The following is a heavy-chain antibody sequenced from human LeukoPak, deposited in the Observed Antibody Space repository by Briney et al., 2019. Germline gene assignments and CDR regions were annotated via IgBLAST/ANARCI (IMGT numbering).Heavy chain of an antibody. D-gene: IGHD5-12*01. CDR2: INSNGGST. V-gene: IGHV3-64D*09. CDR1: GFTFSSYA. Sequence: GGSLRLSCSASGFTFSSYAMHWVRQAPGKGLEFVSSINSNGGSTHHADSVKGRFTISRDNSKNTLYLQMRSLRAEDTAVYYCVKSGYSTLSDVDCWGQGTLVTVSS. CDR3: VKSGYSTLSDVDC. J-gene: IGHJ4*02.